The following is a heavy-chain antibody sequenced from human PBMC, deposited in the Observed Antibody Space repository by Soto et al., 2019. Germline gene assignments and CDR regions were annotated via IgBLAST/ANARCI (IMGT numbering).Heavy chain of an antibody. V-gene: IGHV1-69*02. D-gene: IGHD2-21*01. CDR3: ARGGASVVVPNYGMDV. Sequence: QVQLVQSGAEVKKPGSSVKVSCKASGGTFSSYTISWVRQAPGQGLEWMGRIIPILGIANYAQKFQGRVTITADKSTSTAYMELSSLRSEDTAVYYCARGGASVVVPNYGMDVWGQGTTVTVSS. J-gene: IGHJ6*02. CDR2: IIPILGIA. CDR1: GGTFSSYT.